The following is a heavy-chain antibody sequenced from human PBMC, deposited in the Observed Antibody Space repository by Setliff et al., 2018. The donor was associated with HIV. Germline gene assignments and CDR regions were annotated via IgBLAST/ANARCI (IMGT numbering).Heavy chain of an antibody. CDR2: VYSTGST. CDR3: ARGLRDNYVWGSYRYTAHFDY. CDR1: GDSINNYY. J-gene: IGHJ4*02. V-gene: IGHV4-59*12. D-gene: IGHD3-16*02. Sequence: PSETLSLTCTVSGDSINNYYWSWIRQPPGKGLEWIGYVYSTGSTNSKSSLKSRVTISVDTSKNQFSLKLSSVTAADTAVYYCARGLRDNYVWGSYRYTAHFDYWGQGTLVTVSS.